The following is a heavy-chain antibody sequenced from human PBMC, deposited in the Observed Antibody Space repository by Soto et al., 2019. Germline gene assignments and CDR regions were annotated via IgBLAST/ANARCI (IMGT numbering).Heavy chain of an antibody. CDR2: IYYSGRT. CDR1: GGSISSYY. Sequence: QVQLQESGPGLVKPSETLSLTCTVSGGSISSYYWSWIRQPPGKGLKWIGYIYYSGRTNYNRPHNDRVSTSVDTSKNQFSLNLSSVTAAETAVYYCARALVAARPNYGMDVWGQGTTVTVSS. V-gene: IGHV4-59*01. CDR3: ARALVAARPNYGMDV. J-gene: IGHJ6*02. D-gene: IGHD6-6*01.